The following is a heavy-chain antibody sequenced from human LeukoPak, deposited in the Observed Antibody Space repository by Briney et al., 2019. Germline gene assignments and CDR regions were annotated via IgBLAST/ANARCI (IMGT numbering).Heavy chain of an antibody. D-gene: IGHD5-12*01. CDR3: ARGFHSGYDFRYYFDY. J-gene: IGHJ4*02. CDR1: GYTFTSYA. CDR2: INAGNGNT. V-gene: IGHV1-3*03. Sequence: ASVKVSCKASGYTFTSYAMHWVRQAPGQRLEWMGWINAGNGNTKYSQEFQGRVTITRDTSASTAYMELSSLRSEDMAVYYCARGFHSGYDFRYYFDYWGQGTLVTVSS.